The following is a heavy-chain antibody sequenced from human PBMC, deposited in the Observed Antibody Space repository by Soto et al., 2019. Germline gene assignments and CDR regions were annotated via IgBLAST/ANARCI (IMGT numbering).Heavy chain of an antibody. CDR3: ARNLGYCSGGKCYTALDY. CDR1: GFTFSSYW. J-gene: IGHJ4*02. CDR2: IKQDGSDK. Sequence: EVPLVESGGGLVQPGGSLRLSCAASGFTFSSYWMNWVRQAPGKGLEWVANIKQDGSDKYYEDSVTGRFTISRDNAKNSLFLQMNSLRAEDTAVYYCARNLGYCSGGKCYTALDYWGQGTLVTVSS. V-gene: IGHV3-7*04. D-gene: IGHD2-15*01.